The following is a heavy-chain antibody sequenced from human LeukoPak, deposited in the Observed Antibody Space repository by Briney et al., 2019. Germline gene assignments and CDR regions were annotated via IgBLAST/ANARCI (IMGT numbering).Heavy chain of an antibody. CDR2: ISSSSSYT. CDR1: GFTFSDYY. D-gene: IGHD4-23*01. J-gene: IGHJ2*01. CDR3: TRVGDYGGNWAWYFDL. Sequence: KPGGSLRLSCAASGFTFSDYYMSWIRQAPGKGLEWVSYISSSSSYTNYADSVKGRFTISRDNAKNTLYLQMNSLRAEDTAVYYCTRVGDYGGNWAWYFDLWGRGTLVTVSS. V-gene: IGHV3-11*06.